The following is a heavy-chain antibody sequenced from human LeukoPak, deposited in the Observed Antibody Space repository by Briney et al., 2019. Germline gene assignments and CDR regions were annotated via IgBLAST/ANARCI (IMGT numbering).Heavy chain of an antibody. Sequence: GGSLRLSCVASGLPIADFAMHWVRQAPGKGLEWVSLISGDGVSTFYADSVKGRFSISRDNSKNSLSLGMNSLRTEDTAFYYCAKDTGGYKGFDYWGQGTLVTVSS. D-gene: IGHD5-24*01. J-gene: IGHJ4*02. CDR1: GLPIADFA. V-gene: IGHV3-43*02. CDR2: ISGDGVST. CDR3: AKDTGGYKGFDY.